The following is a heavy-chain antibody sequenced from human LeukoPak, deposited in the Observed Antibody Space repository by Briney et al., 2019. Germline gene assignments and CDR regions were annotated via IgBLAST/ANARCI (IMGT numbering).Heavy chain of an antibody. CDR2: IYWDDEK. J-gene: IGHJ3*01. D-gene: IGHD3-10*01. V-gene: IGHV2-5*02. CDR1: GSSLHTRGVA. Sequence: SGPTLIHPSSPLTLIYKFSGSSLHTRGVAVGWIRQRPVKALEWLALIYWDDEKRYQPSVKRRLTITKDTSKNHVILTMTNMDPVDTGTYYCAHFLWSGARGGFDFWGQGTMVTVSS. CDR3: AHFLWSGARGGFDF.